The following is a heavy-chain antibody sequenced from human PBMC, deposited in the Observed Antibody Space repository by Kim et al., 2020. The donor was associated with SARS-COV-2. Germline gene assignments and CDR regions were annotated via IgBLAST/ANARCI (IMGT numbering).Heavy chain of an antibody. V-gene: IGHV3-15*01. CDR1: GFTFSNAW. D-gene: IGHD3-9*01. Sequence: GGSLRLSCAASGFTFSNAWMSWVRQAPGKGLEWVGRIKSKTDGGTTDYAAPVKGRFTISRDDSKNTLYLQMNSLKTEDTAVYYCTTLTVLRYFDWYQGWYFDLWGRGTLVTVSS. J-gene: IGHJ2*01. CDR2: IKSKTDGGTT. CDR3: TTLTVLRYFDWYQGWYFDL.